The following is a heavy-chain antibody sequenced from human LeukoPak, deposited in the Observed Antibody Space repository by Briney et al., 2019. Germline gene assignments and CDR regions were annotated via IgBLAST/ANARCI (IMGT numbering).Heavy chain of an antibody. CDR2: IYYSGDT. D-gene: IGHD3-22*01. Sequence: SETLSLSCTVSGASISDYYWTWIWQPPGKGLEWIGHIYYSGDTIYNPSLKSRVTISIHTSKNQFSLKLRSVTTADTAVYYCAGEDYFDTSVYASWRFDIWGQGTMVTVSS. J-gene: IGHJ3*02. CDR1: GASISDYY. CDR3: AGEDYFDTSVYASWRFDI. V-gene: IGHV4-59*01.